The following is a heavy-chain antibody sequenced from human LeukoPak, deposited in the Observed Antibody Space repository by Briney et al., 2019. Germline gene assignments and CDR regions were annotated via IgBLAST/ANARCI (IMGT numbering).Heavy chain of an antibody. CDR2: VNSSGGIT. Sequence: KAVGYTIQHDDCDFVRQAPGQGLEWMGIVNSSGGITSYVQKFQGRVTVTRDTSTSTFYMEVSSLKSEDTAVYYCTMGSGSTNELTGLWGRG. D-gene: IGHD1-14*01. CDR1: GYTIQHDD. J-gene: IGHJ6*01. CDR3: TMGSGSTNELTGL. V-gene: IGHV1-46*02.